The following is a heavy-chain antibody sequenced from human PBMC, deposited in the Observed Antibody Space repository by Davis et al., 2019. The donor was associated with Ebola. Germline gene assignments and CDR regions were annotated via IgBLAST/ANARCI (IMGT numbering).Heavy chain of an antibody. V-gene: IGHV3-7*03. D-gene: IGHD3-10*01. CDR1: GFTFSSYA. Sequence: GGSLRLSCAASGFTFSSYAMSWVRQAPGKGLEWVANIKQDGSEKYYVDSVKGRFTISRDNAKNSLYLQMNSLRAEDTAVYYCARVADYYGSGSYYSPDYWGQGTLVTVSS. CDR2: IKQDGSEK. CDR3: ARVADYYGSGSYYSPDY. J-gene: IGHJ4*02.